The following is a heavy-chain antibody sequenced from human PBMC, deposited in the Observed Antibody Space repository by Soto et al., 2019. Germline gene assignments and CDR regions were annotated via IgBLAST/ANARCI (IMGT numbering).Heavy chain of an antibody. CDR3: GVASTRRKWDFDL. CDR2: ISSSSSPI. J-gene: IGHJ2*01. Sequence: EVQLVESGGGLVQPGGSLRLSCAASGFTFSSYSMNWVRRAPGKGLEWVSYISSSSSPIYYADSVKGRFTISRDNAKNSLYLEMNSLRVEDTAGDYLGVASTRRKWDFDLWGRGTLVTVSS. D-gene: IGHD2-2*01. CDR1: GFTFSSYS. V-gene: IGHV3-48*01.